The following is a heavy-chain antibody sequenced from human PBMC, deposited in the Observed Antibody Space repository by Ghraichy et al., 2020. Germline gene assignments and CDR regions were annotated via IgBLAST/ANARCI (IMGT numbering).Heavy chain of an antibody. J-gene: IGHJ4*02. D-gene: IGHD6-19*01. CDR2: SSSEGGST. Sequence: RGGGGAGGRGLGCVAASSSEGGSTDYAGSVKGRFTISRDNSKNTLYLQMSRLRAEDTAVYYCVRYSGWDYYFDYWGQGTLVTVSS. CDR3: VRYSGWDYYFDY. V-gene: IGHV3-64D*06.